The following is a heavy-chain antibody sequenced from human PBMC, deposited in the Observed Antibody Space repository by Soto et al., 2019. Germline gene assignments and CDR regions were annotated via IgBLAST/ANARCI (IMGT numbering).Heavy chain of an antibody. V-gene: IGHV3-23*01. CDR3: ARVPGPQRNNWFDP. J-gene: IGHJ5*02. CDR1: GFTFSSYA. D-gene: IGHD2-2*01. Sequence: GGSLRLSCAASGFTFSSYAMSWVRQAPGKGLEWVSAISGSGGSTYYADSVKGRFTISRDNSKNTLYLQMNSLRAEDTAVYYCARVPGPQRNNWFDPWGQGTLVTVSS. CDR2: ISGSGGST.